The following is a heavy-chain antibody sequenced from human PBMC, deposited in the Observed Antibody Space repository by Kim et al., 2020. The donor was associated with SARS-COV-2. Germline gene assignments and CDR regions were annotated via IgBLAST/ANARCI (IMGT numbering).Heavy chain of an antibody. CDR1: GITFRSYW. J-gene: IGHJ4*02. CDR3: ATAWFGELLYPLDY. D-gene: IGHD3-10*01. Sequence: GGSLRLSCAASGITFRSYWMHWVRQAPGKGLVWVAHTDSDGTATDYADSVKGRFTVSRDNAKNTVYLQMNSLRAEDTAVYYCATAWFGELLYPLDYWGRG. CDR2: TDSDGTAT. V-gene: IGHV3-74*01.